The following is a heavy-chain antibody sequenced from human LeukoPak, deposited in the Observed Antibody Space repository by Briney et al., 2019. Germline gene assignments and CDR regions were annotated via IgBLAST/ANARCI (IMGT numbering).Heavy chain of an antibody. CDR2: INHRGST. CDR1: GGSFSNYY. CDR3: ARDPTNWFDP. Sequence: SETLSLTCDVYGGSFSNYYWSWIRQPPGKGLEWIGEINHRGSTNYNPSLKSRVIISVDTSKNQFSLKLSSVTAADTAVYYCARDPTNWFDPWGQGTLVTVSS. D-gene: IGHD1-26*01. V-gene: IGHV4-34*01. J-gene: IGHJ5*02.